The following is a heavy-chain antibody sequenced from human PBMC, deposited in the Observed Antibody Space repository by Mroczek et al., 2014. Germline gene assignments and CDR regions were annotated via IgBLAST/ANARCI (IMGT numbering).Heavy chain of an antibody. CDR2: INPNSGGT. CDR3: ARGRGELRFFGGINHDAFDI. CDR1: GYTFTGYY. V-gene: IGHV1-2*02. J-gene: IGHJ3*02. Sequence: QVQLVESGAEVKKPGASVKVSCKASGYTFTGYYMHWVRQAPGQGLEWMGWINPNSGGTNYAQKFQGRVTMTRDTSISTAYMELSRLRSDDTAVYYCARGRGELRFFGGINHDAFDIWGQGDNGHRLF. D-gene: IGHD1-26*01.